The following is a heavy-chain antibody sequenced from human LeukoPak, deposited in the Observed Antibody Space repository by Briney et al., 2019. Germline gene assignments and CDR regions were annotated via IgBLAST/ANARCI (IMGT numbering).Heavy chain of an antibody. V-gene: IGHV3-21*01. CDR1: GFTFNTYS. CDR3: ARDHNWNDDPNY. CDR2: ISSSGIYK. D-gene: IGHD1-1*01. J-gene: IGHJ4*02. Sequence: GGSLRLSCAASGFTFNTYSMNWVRQAPGKGLEWVSSISSSGIYKYYTDSVKGRFTISRDNAKNSLYLQMNSLRAEDTAVYYCARDHNWNDDPNYWGQGTLVTVSS.